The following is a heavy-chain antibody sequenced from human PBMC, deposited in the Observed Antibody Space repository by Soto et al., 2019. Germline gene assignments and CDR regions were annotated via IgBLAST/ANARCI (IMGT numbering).Heavy chain of an antibody. Sequence: SXKVSFKASGGTXNSYAIGLVRQAPGQGLEWMGGIIPIFCTANYAQKFQGRVTITADESTSTAYMELSSLRSEDTAVYYCARESSGAFDIWGQGTMATVSS. V-gene: IGHV1-69*13. CDR1: GGTXNSYA. CDR3: ARESSGAFDI. J-gene: IGHJ3*02. CDR2: IIPIFCTA. D-gene: IGHD3-10*01.